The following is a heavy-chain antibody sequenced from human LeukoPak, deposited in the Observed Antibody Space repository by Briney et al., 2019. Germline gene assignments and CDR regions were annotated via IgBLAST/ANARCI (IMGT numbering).Heavy chain of an antibody. CDR2: IYYSGST. CDR3: ARGETDYGDYVGFDP. J-gene: IGHJ5*02. V-gene: IGHV4-39*01. D-gene: IGHD4-17*01. CDR1: GGSISSSSYY. Sequence: PSETLSLTXTVSGGSISSSSYYWGWIRQPPGKGLEWIGSIYYSGSTYYNPSLKSRVTISVDTSKNQFSLKLRSVTAADTAVYYCARGETDYGDYVGFDPWGQGTLVTVSS.